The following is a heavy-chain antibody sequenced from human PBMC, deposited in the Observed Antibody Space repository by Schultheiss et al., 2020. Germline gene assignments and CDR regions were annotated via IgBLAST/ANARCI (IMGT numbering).Heavy chain of an antibody. CDR2: IYYSGST. V-gene: IGHV4-61*10. CDR1: GGSVSSGSYY. CDR3: ARESGSSWYNWFDP. J-gene: IGHJ5*02. D-gene: IGHD6-13*01. Sequence: SETLSLTCTVSGGSVSSGSYYWSWIRQPAGKGLEWIGYIYYSGSTNYNPSLKSRVTISVDKSKNQFSLKLSSVTAADTAVYYCARESGSSWYNWFDPWGQGTLVTVSS.